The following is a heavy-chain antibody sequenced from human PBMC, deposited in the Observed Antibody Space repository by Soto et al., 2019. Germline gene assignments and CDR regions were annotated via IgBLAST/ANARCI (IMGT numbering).Heavy chain of an antibody. D-gene: IGHD3-22*01. J-gene: IGHJ3*02. V-gene: IGHV3-7*03. CDR3: ARDGSYYYDSSGYYYGGNGAFDI. CDR2: IKQDGSEK. Sequence: QPGGSLRLSCTASGFTFGDYAMSWVRQAPGKGLEWVANIKQDGSEKYYVDSVKGRFTISRDNAKNSLYLQMNSLRAEDTAVCYCARDGSYYYDSSGYYYGGNGAFDIWGQGTMVTVSS. CDR1: GFTFGDYA.